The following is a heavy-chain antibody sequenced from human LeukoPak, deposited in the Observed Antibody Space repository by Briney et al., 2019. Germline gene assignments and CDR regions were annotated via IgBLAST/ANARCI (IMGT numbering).Heavy chain of an antibody. CDR1: GFTFSSYS. V-gene: IGHV3-21*01. D-gene: IGHD3-3*01. J-gene: IGHJ4*02. Sequence: GGSLRLSCAASGFTFSSYSMNWVRQAPGKGLDWVSSISSSSSYIYYADSVKGRFTISRDSAKNSLYLQMNSLRAEDTAVYYCARGGRIFGVVPLDYWGQGTLVTVSS. CDR2: ISSSSSYI. CDR3: ARGGRIFGVVPLDY.